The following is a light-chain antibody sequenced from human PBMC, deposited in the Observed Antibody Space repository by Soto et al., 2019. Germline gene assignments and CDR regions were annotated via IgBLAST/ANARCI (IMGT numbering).Light chain of an antibody. CDR3: QHYGNSPPSVT. CDR2: GAS. V-gene: IGKV3-20*01. CDR1: QSVSSDY. Sequence: VMTQSPLSLPVTLGQPATLSCRASQSVSSDYLVWYQQKFGQAPRLLIYGASSRATGTPDRFSGSGSGTDFTLTISRLEPEDFAVYYCQHYGNSPPSVTFGPGTKVEIK. J-gene: IGKJ3*01.